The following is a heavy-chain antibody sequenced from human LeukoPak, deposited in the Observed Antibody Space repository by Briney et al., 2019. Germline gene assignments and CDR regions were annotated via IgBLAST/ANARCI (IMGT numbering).Heavy chain of an antibody. CDR1: GGSISSGGYS. V-gene: IGHV4-30-2*01. Sequence: KPSQTLSLTCAVSGGSISSGGYSWSWIRQPPGKGLEWIGYIYHSGSTYYNPSLKSRVTISVDRSKNQFSLKLSSVTAAGTAVYYCARGIRVATILDYWGQGTLVTVSS. D-gene: IGHD5-12*01. J-gene: IGHJ4*02. CDR2: IYHSGST. CDR3: ARGIRVATILDY.